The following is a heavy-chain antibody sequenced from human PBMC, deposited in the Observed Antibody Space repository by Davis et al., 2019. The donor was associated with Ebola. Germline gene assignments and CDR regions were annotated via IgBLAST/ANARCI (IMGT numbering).Heavy chain of an antibody. CDR3: AKMTTVTTTQNWFDP. Sequence: GGSLRLSCAASGFTFSSYAMSWVRQAPGKGLEWVSAISGSGGSTYYADSVKGRFTISRDNSKNTLYLQMNSLRAEDTAVYYCAKMTTVTTTQNWFDPWGQGTLVTVSS. J-gene: IGHJ5*02. CDR1: GFTFSSYA. CDR2: ISGSGGST. D-gene: IGHD4-17*01. V-gene: IGHV3-23*01.